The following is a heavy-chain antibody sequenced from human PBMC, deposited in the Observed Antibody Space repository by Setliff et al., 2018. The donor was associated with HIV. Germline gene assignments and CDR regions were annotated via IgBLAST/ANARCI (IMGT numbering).Heavy chain of an antibody. CDR2: INHSGSA. J-gene: IGHJ5*02. Sequence: TLSLTCAVYGGSFSDYFWSWIRQPPGKGLEWIGEINHSGSAKYSPSLKTRVSMSVDTSRNQFSLRLTSVTGADTAVYYCARSYNGVPWTWGQGMLVTVSS. CDR3: ARSYNGVPWT. CDR1: GGSFSDYF. D-gene: IGHD2-8*01. V-gene: IGHV4-34*01.